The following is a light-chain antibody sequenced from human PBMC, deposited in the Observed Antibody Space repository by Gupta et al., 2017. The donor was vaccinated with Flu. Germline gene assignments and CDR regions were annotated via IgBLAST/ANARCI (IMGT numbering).Light chain of an antibody. V-gene: IGLV3-21*02. CDR2: DDS. CDR3: QVWDSYSDHWD. CDR1: NIERKR. Sequence: SSLLTQPPSVSVAPGQTAGITCGGNNIERKRVHWYQQKPGQAPVLVVYDDSDRPSGIPERFSGSNSVNTATLTISRVEAGDEADYYCQVWDSYSDHWDFGGGTKLTV. J-gene: IGLJ2*01.